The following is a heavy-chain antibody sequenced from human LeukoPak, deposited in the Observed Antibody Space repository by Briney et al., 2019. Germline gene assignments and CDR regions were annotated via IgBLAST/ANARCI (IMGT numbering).Heavy chain of an antibody. CDR3: ARDSGDRPRAVGYYFDN. J-gene: IGHJ4*02. Sequence: GGSLRLSCAASGFTFSTYWMAWVRQAPGKGLEWVANIKQDGGETYYVESVRGRFTISRDNANNLLYLQMSSLRVEDTAVYYCARDSGDRPRAVGYYFDNWGQGTLVTVS. D-gene: IGHD7-27*01. V-gene: IGHV3-7*01. CDR2: IKQDGGET. CDR1: GFTFSTYW.